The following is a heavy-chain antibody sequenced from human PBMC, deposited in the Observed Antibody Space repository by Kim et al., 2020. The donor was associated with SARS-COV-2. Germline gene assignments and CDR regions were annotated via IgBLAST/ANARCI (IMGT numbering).Heavy chain of an antibody. CDR3: ARRSGSGGIFTFDN. D-gene: IGHD3-10*01. CDR1: GGSISNDY. J-gene: IGHJ4*02. Sequence: SETLSLTCTVSGGSISNDYWNWIRQSPEKGLEWIGYIFGRGSAYYNPSLKSRVTISVDTSKNQLSLMLNYLTAADTAVYYCARRSGSGGIFTFDNWGQGTLVTVSS. CDR2: IFGRGSA. V-gene: IGHV4-59*08.